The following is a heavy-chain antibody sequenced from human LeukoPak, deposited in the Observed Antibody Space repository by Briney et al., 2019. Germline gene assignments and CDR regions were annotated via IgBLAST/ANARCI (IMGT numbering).Heavy chain of an antibody. CDR2: IIPIFGTA. CDR1: GGTFSSYA. V-gene: IGHV1-69*01. Sequence: SVKVSCKASGGTFSSYAINWVRQAPGQGLEWMGGIIPIFGTANYAQKFQGKVTITADESTSTAYMEVSSLRSEDTAVYYCARTFGYSSGEGYWGQGTLVTVSS. D-gene: IGHD6-19*01. CDR3: ARTFGYSSGEGY. J-gene: IGHJ4*02.